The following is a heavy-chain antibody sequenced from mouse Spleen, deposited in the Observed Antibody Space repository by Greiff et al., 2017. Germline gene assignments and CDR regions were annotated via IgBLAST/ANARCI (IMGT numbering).Heavy chain of an antibody. J-gene: IGHJ2*01. D-gene: IGHD2-14*01. CDR2: IDPSDSYT. CDR1: GYTFTSYW. Sequence: QVQLQQPGAELVKPGASVKLSCKASGYTFTSYWMQWVKQRPGQGLEWIGEIDPSDSYTNYNQKFKGKATLTVDTSSSTAYMQLSSLTSEDSAVYYCARGGYDVNYFDYWGQGTTLTVSS. CDR3: ARGGYDVNYFDY. V-gene: IGHV1-50*01.